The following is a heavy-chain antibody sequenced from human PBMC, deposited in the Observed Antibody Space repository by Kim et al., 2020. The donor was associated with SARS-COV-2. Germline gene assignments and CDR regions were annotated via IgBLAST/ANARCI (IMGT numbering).Heavy chain of an antibody. CDR2: INHSGST. J-gene: IGHJ4*02. Sequence: SETLSLTCAVYGGSFSGYYWSWIRQPPGKGLEWIGEINHSGSTNYNPSLKSRVTISVDTSKNQFSLKLSSVTAADTAVYYCARMRKGGAAARKFDYWGQGTLVTVSS. CDR1: GGSFSGYY. CDR3: ARMRKGGAAARKFDY. V-gene: IGHV4-34*01. D-gene: IGHD6-13*01.